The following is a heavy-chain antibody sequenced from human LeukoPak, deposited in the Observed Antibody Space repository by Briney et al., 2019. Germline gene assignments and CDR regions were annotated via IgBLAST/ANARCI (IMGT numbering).Heavy chain of an antibody. CDR2: IYYSGST. D-gene: IGHD3-10*01. CDR1: GGSISSYY. V-gene: IGHV4-59*12. CDR3: ARDKGHLYGSGSYYPFYY. J-gene: IGHJ4*02. Sequence: SETLSLTCTVSGGSISSYYWSWIRQPPGKGLEWIGYIYYSGSTNYNPSLKSRVTISVDTSKNQFSLKLSSVTAADTAVYYCARDKGHLYGSGSYYPFYYWGQGTLVTVSS.